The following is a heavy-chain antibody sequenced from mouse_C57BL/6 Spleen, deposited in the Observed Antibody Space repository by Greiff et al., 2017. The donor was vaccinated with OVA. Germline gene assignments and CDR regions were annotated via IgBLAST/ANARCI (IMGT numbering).Heavy chain of an antibody. Sequence: VQLQQSGAELAKPGASVKLSCKASGYTFTSYWMHWVKQRPGQGLEWIGYINPSSGYTKYNQKFKDKATLTADKSSSTAYMQLSSLTYEYSAVYYCARPVVANYYAMDYWGQGTSVTVSS. CDR2: INPSSGYT. J-gene: IGHJ4*01. D-gene: IGHD1-1*01. CDR1: GYTFTSYW. CDR3: ARPVVANYYAMDY. V-gene: IGHV1-7*01.